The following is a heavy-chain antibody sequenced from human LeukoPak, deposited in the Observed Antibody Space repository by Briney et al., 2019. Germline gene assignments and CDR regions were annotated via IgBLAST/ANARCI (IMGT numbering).Heavy chain of an antibody. CDR1: GGSFSGYY. D-gene: IGHD3-3*02. J-gene: IGHJ6*02. V-gene: IGHV4-34*01. Sequence: SETLSLTCAVYGGSFSGYYWSWIRQPPGKGLEWIGEINHSGSTNYNPSLKSRATISVDTSKNQFSLKLSSVTAADTAVYYCARGLAPHFYYYGMDVWGQGTTVTVSS. CDR3: ARGLAPHFYYYGMDV. CDR2: INHSGST.